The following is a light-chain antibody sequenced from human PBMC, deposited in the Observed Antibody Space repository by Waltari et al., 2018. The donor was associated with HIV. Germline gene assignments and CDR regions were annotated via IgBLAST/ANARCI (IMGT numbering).Light chain of an antibody. Sequence: QSALTQPASVSGSPGQSITISCTGTSSDIGSYDLVSWYQHPPGQAPRLIIYEGNKRPSGVSHRFAGSKAGNAASLTISGLQADDEADYSCCSYSPISTFVIFGGGTKVTVL. J-gene: IGLJ2*01. CDR3: CSYSPISTFVI. V-gene: IGLV2-23*03. CDR2: EGN. CDR1: SSDIGSYDL.